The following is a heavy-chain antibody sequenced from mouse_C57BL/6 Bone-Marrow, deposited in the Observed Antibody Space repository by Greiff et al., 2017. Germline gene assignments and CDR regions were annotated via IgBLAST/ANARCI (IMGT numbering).Heavy chain of an antibody. Sequence: QVQLQQPGAELVKPGASVKLSCKASGYTFTSYWMHWVKQRPGQGLEWIGDIYPGSGSTNYNEKFKSKATLTVDTSSSTAYMQLSSLTSEDSAVYYCALMVKRFAYWGQGTLVTVSA. CDR2: IYPGSGST. D-gene: IGHD1-1*02. J-gene: IGHJ3*01. CDR1: GYTFTSYW. V-gene: IGHV1-55*01. CDR3: ALMVKRFAY.